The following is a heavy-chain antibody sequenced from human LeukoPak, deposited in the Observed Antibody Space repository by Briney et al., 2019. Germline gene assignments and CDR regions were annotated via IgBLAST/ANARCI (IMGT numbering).Heavy chain of an antibody. CDR1: GFTFSSYA. V-gene: IGHV3-23*01. D-gene: IGHD6-6*01. J-gene: IGHJ6*02. CDR2: ICVSDGST. Sequence: PGGSLRLSCAASGFTFSSYAMSWVRQAPGKGLEWVSSICVSDGSTYYADSVKGRFLISRDNSKDTLYLQMNSLRAEDTAVYYCAREGSSSSWGDYYYGMDVWGQGTTVTVSS. CDR3: AREGSSSSWGDYYYGMDV.